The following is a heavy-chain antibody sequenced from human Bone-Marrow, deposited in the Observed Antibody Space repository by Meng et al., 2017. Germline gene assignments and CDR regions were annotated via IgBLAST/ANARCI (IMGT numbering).Heavy chain of an antibody. J-gene: IGHJ4*02. Sequence: VHIVESGGDLVKPGGSLRLSCAASGFYFSNAWMSWVRQAPGKGLEWVGRIKSNTDGGTAEYAAPVTGRFTISRDDSKSTLYLQLSGLTTDDTGVYYCTWDDKAVSDYWGQGTLVTVSS. CDR3: TWDDKAVSDY. V-gene: IGHV3-15*01. CDR2: IKSNTDGGTA. D-gene: IGHD3-9*01. CDR1: GFYFSNAW.